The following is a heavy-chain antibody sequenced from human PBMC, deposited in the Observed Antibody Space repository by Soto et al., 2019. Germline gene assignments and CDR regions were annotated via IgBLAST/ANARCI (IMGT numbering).Heavy chain of an antibody. CDR3: AAEGTVTTGMDV. CDR1: GFTFTSSA. J-gene: IGHJ6*02. V-gene: IGHV1-58*02. D-gene: IGHD4-17*01. CDR2: IVVGSGNT. Sequence: GASVKVSCXASGFTFTSSAMQWVRQARGQRLEWIGWIVVGSGNTNYAQKFQERVTITRDMSTSTAYMELSSLRSEDTAVYYCAAEGTVTTGMDVWGQGTTVTVSS.